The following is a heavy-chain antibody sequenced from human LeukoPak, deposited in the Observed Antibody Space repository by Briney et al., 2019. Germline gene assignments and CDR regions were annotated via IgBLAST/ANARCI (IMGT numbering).Heavy chain of an antibody. CDR1: GFTFSSYG. CDR3: TTDVPTTTVTKDY. V-gene: IGHV3-33*01. Sequence: PGGSLRLSCAASGFTFSSYGMHWVRQAPGKGLEWVAVIWYDGSNKYYADSVKGRFTISRDNSKNTLYLQMNSLKTEDTAVYYCTTDVPTTTVTKDYWGQGTLVTVSS. J-gene: IGHJ4*02. CDR2: IWYDGSNK. D-gene: IGHD4-11*01.